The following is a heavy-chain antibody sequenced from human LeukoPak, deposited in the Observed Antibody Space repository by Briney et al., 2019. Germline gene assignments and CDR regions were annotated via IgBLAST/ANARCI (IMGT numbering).Heavy chain of an antibody. CDR1: GFTFSPYS. J-gene: IGHJ4*02. V-gene: IGHV3-48*01. D-gene: IGHD6-19*01. CDR2: INAHRTT. Sequence: PGGSLRLSCATSGFTFSPYSFNWVRQAPGKGLEWIAYINAHRTTYFSESVEGRFTISRDNAENSAYLQLNSLRVEDTAMYYCARSVEGSFDCWGQGSLVTVSS. CDR3: ARSVEGSFDC.